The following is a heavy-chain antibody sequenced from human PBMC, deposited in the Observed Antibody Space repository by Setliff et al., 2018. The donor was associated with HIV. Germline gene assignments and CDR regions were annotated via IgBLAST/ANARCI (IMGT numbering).Heavy chain of an antibody. CDR1: GGSISSYY. V-gene: IGHV4-4*07. CDR2: IYTSGST. CDR3: ARGLWFGGSYWFDP. Sequence: PSETLSLTCTVSGGSISSYYWNWIRQPADKELEWIGRIYTSGSTNYNPSLKSRVTMSIDTSKNQFSLKLSSVTAADTAVYYCARGLWFGGSYWFDPWGQGTPVTVSS. J-gene: IGHJ5*02. D-gene: IGHD3-10*01.